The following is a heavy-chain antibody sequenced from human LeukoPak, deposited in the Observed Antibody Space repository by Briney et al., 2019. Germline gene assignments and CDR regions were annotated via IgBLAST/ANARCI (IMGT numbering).Heavy chain of an antibody. D-gene: IGHD5-12*01. V-gene: IGHV3-48*03. J-gene: IGHJ5*02. Sequence: GGSLRLSCAASGFSFSNYEMNWVRQAPGKGQEWISYITASSTTIYYADSVKGRFTISRDNAKNSLYLQMNGLRGEDTAVYYCAKGPGARGHFNWFDPWGQGTLVTVSS. CDR1: GFSFSNYE. CDR3: AKGPGARGHFNWFDP. CDR2: ITASSTTI.